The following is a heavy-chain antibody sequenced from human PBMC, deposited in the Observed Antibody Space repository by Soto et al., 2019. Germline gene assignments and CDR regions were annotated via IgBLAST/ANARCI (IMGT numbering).Heavy chain of an antibody. D-gene: IGHD6-19*01. J-gene: IGHJ4*02. CDR2: ISYDGSNK. V-gene: IGHV3-30*18. Sequence: QVQLVESGGGVVQPGRSLRLSCAASGFTFSSYGMHWVRQAPGKGLEWVAVISYDGSNKYYADSVKGRFTISRDNSKNTLYLQMNSLRAEDTAVYYCAKDLAVAARIIDYWGQGTLVTVSS. CDR3: AKDLAVAARIIDY. CDR1: GFTFSSYG.